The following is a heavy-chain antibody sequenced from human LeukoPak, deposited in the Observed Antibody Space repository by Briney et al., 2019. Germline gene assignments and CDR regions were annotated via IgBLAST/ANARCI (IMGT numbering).Heavy chain of an antibody. D-gene: IGHD6-13*01. CDR3: AKDDSADAATADFDY. V-gene: IGHV3-23*01. CDR2: ISSSGGST. Sequence: GGSLRLSCAASGFTFDSYAMNWVRQVPGKGLEWVSAISSSGGSTYYADSVKGRFTISRDNSKNTLYLQMNSLRAEDTAVYYCAKDDSADAATADFDYWGQGTLVTVSS. J-gene: IGHJ4*02. CDR1: GFTFDSYA.